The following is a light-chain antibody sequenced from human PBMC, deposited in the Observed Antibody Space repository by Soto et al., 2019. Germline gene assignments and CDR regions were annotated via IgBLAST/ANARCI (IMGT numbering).Light chain of an antibody. CDR2: DAS. V-gene: IGKV3-11*01. CDR1: QSVSSY. Sequence: EIVLTQSPATLPLSPGERATLSCRASQSVSSYLAWYQQKPGQAPRILIYDASNRATGIPARFSGSGSGTDFTLTISSLEPEDFAVYYCQQRSNWPFGQGTRLEIK. CDR3: QQRSNWP. J-gene: IGKJ5*01.